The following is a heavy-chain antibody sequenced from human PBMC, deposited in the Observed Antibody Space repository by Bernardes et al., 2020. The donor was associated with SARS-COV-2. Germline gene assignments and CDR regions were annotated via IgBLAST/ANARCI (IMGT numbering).Heavy chain of an antibody. CDR3: VRHVRYSSGWGFNYGRDV. CDR1: GGSISSSSYY. Sequence: TLSLTCTVSGGSISSSSYYWGWIRQPPGKGLEWIGSIYYSGSTYYNPSLKSRVTISVDTSKNQFSLKLSSVTAADTAVYYCVRHVRYSSGWGFNYGRDVWGQGPRSPSP. D-gene: IGHD6-19*01. V-gene: IGHV4-39*01. CDR2: IYYSGST. J-gene: IGHJ6*02.